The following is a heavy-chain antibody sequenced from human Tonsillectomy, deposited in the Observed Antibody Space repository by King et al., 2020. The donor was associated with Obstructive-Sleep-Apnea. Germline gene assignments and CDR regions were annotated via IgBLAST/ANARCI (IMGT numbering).Heavy chain of an antibody. D-gene: IGHD5-12*01. J-gene: IGHJ4*02. CDR2: INPNSGGA. Sequence: QLVQSGAEVKKPGASVKVSCKASGYTFAGYYLHWVRQAPGQGLECMGWINPNSGGAKYAQKFQGRVAVTRDTSISTAYMELSRLTSDDTAMYFCARMKGLGGSGDDLWGQGTLVTVSS. V-gene: IGHV1-2*02. CDR3: ARMKGLGGSGDDL. CDR1: GYTFAGYY.